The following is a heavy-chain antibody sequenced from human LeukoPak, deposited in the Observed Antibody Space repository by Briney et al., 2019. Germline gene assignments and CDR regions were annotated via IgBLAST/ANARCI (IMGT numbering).Heavy chain of an antibody. J-gene: IGHJ3*02. V-gene: IGHV3-21*01. D-gene: IGHD3-22*01. Sequence: GGSLRLSCAASGFTFSSYAMSWVRQAPGKGLEWVSSISSSSSYIYYADSVKGRFTISRDNAKNSLYLQMNSLRAEDTAVYYCARIDNYYDSSGYSRAFDIWGQGTMVTVSS. CDR1: GFTFSSYA. CDR3: ARIDNYYDSSGYSRAFDI. CDR2: ISSSSSYI.